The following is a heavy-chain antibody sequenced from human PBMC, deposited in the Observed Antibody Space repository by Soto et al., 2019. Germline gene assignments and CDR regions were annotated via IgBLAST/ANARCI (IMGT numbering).Heavy chain of an antibody. D-gene: IGHD3-3*01. J-gene: IGHJ6*02. CDR3: ARDKRITIFGVVIEGDPTDYYGMDV. CDR1: GGSISSSSYY. Sequence: PSETLSLTCTVSGGSISSSSYYWGWIRQPPGKGLEWIGYIYYSGSTYYNPSLKSRVTISVDTSKNQFSLKLSSVTAADTAVYYCARDKRITIFGVVIEGDPTDYYGMDVWGQGTTVTVSS. CDR2: IYYSGST. V-gene: IGHV4-30-4*08.